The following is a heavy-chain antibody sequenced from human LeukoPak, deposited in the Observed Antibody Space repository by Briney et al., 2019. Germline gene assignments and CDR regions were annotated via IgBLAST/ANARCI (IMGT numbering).Heavy chain of an antibody. D-gene: IGHD5-12*01. CDR3: ARDSRGMWLRLIRYYYYYYMDV. J-gene: IGHJ6*03. CDR1: GFTFSSYS. Sequence: GGSPRLSCAASGFTFSSYSMNWVRQAPGKGLEWVSSISSSSSYIYYADSVKGRFTISRDNAKNSLYLQMNSLRAEDTAVYYCARDSRGMWLRLIRYYYYYYMDVWGKGTTVTVSS. CDR2: ISSSSSYI. V-gene: IGHV3-21*01.